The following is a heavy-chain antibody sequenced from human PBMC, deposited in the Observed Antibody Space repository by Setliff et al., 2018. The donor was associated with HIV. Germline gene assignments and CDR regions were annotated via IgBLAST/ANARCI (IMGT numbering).Heavy chain of an antibody. V-gene: IGHV4-59*02. Sequence: NPSETLSLTCTVSGGSVSDYYWSWIRQPPGRGLEWIGYIYYSGNTNYKPSLKRRVTISVDTSKNQFSLKLRSVTAADTAVYYCARERSSGYHSYYYHYGMDVWGQGTTVTVSS. J-gene: IGHJ6*02. CDR2: IYYSGNT. D-gene: IGHD3-22*01. CDR1: GGSVSDYY. CDR3: ARERSSGYHSYYYHYGMDV.